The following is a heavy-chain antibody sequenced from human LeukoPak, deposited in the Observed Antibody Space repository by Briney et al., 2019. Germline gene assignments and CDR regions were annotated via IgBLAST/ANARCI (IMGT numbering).Heavy chain of an antibody. CDR3: ARVTDYCSGGSCYFVLDY. Sequence: PSETLSLTCTVSGGAISSYYWSWIRQPPGKGLEWIGYIYYSGSTNYNPSLKSRVTISVDTSKNQFSLKLSSVTAADTAVYYCARVTDYCSGGSCYFVLDYWGQGTLVTVSS. V-gene: IGHV4-59*01. J-gene: IGHJ4*02. CDR1: GGAISSYY. D-gene: IGHD2-15*01. CDR2: IYYSGST.